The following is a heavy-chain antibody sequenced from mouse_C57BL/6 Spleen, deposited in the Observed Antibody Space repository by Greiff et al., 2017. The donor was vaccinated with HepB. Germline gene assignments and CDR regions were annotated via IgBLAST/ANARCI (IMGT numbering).Heavy chain of an antibody. J-gene: IGHJ3*01. CDR1: GYTFTSYG. CDR3: ARGEGYYRFAY. D-gene: IGHD2-3*01. V-gene: IGHV1-81*01. Sequence: QVQLQQSGAELARPGASVKLSCKASGYTFTSYGISWVKQRTGQGLEWIGEIYPRSGNTYYNEKFKGKATLTADKSSSTAYMELRSLTSEDSAVYFCARGEGYYRFAYWGQGTLVTVSA. CDR2: IYPRSGNT.